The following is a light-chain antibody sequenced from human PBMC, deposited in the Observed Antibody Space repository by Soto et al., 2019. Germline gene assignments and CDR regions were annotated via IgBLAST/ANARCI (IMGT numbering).Light chain of an antibody. Sequence: EIVMTQSPATLSVSPGERATLSCRASQSVNSNLVWYQQKPGQAPRILIYGASTRATGIPGRFSGSGYGTEFTLTISSLQSEDFAVYYCQQYNNWLWTFGQGTKVEIK. CDR2: GAS. CDR3: QQYNNWLWT. J-gene: IGKJ1*01. CDR1: QSVNSN. V-gene: IGKV3-15*01.